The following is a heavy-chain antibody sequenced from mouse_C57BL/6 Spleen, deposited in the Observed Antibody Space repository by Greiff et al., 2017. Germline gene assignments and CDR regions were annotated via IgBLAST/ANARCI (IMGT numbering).Heavy chain of an antibody. D-gene: IGHD2-2*01. CDR3: ARSIYYVYGYFDY. V-gene: IGHV1-80*01. CDR2: IYPGDGDT. Sequence: QVQLQQSGAELVKPGASVKISCKASGYAFSSYWMNWVKQRPGKGLEWIGQIYPGDGDTNYNGKFKGKATLTADKSSSTAYMQLSSLTSEDSAVYFCARSIYYVYGYFDYWGQGTTLTVSS. CDR1: GYAFSSYW. J-gene: IGHJ2*01.